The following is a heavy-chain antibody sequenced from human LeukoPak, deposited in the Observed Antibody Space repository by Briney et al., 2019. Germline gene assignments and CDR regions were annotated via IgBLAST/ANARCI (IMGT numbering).Heavy chain of an antibody. J-gene: IGHJ4*02. CDR3: ARGAAELYYYDSSGYSIDY. CDR2: IYYSGST. Sequence: PSETLSLTCTVSGGSISSYYWSWIRQPPGKGLEWIGYIYYSGSTNYNPSLKSRVTISVDTSKNQFSLKLRSVTAADTAVYYCARGAAELYYYDSSGYSIDYWGQGTLVTVSS. D-gene: IGHD3-22*01. V-gene: IGHV4-59*01. CDR1: GGSISSYY.